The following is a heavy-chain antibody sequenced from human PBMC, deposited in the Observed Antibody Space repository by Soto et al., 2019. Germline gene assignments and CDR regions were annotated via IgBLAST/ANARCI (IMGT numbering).Heavy chain of an antibody. CDR1: GGSISSYY. Sequence: PENLSLTCTVSGGSISSYYWSWIRQPPGKGLEWIGYIYYSGSTNYNPSLKSRVTISVDTSKNQFSLKLSSVTAADTAVYYCARALLAVPGTYWFPPWAQGTLVTVS. V-gene: IGHV4-59*01. CDR3: ARALLAVPGTYWFPP. CDR2: IYYSGST. D-gene: IGHD6-19*01. J-gene: IGHJ5*02.